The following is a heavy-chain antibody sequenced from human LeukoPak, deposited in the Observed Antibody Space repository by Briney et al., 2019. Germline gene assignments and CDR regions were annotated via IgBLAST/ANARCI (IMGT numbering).Heavy chain of an antibody. CDR2: ISSSGSTI. D-gene: IGHD5-12*01. CDR1: GFTFSDYY. J-gene: IGHJ3*02. V-gene: IGHV3-11*04. CDR3: ARTPSMRYVGDAFDI. Sequence: GGSPRLSCAASGFTFSDYYMSGIRHAPGKGLEWVSYISSSGSTIYYAASLKGRFTISRDTANNTLYLQMNSLRAEDTAVYYCARTPSMRYVGDAFDIGGQGTRVMVSS.